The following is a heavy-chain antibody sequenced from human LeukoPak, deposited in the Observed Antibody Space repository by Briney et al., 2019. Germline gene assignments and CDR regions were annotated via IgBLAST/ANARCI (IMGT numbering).Heavy chain of an antibody. CDR2: INSVGSST. Sequence: GGSLRLSCTASGFIFSTYWMHWVRQAPGKGLVWVSRINSVGSSTNYADSVKGRFTISRDNAKNMLYLQMNSLRAEDTAVYYCARVRDNDYVWGRREDVFDIWAKGQWSPSLQ. CDR1: GFIFSTYW. J-gene: IGHJ3*02. D-gene: IGHD3-16*01. V-gene: IGHV3-74*01. CDR3: ARVRDNDYVWGRREDVFDI.